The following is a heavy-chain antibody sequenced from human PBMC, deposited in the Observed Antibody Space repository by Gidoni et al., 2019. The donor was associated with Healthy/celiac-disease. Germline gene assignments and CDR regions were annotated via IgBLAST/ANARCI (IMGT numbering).Heavy chain of an antibody. CDR2: ISGSGGST. V-gene: IGHV3-23*01. CDR3: AKHDYDILTGSYYYGMDV. D-gene: IGHD3-9*01. CDR1: GFTFSSSA. J-gene: IGHJ6*02. Sequence: VQLLESGGGLVQPGGSLRLSCAASGFTFSSSAMSWVRQAPGKGLEWVSAISGSGGSTYYADSVKGRFTIARDKSKNTLYLQMNSLRAEDTAVYYCAKHDYDILTGSYYYGMDVWGQGTTVTVSS.